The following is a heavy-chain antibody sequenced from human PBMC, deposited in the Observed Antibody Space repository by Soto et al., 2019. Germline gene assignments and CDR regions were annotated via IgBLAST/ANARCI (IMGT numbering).Heavy chain of an antibody. D-gene: IGHD6-19*01. CDR3: ARRHLAVAVSPWSDH. J-gene: IGHJ5*02. CDR2: IDSSGEK. Sequence: QVTLKESGPVLVKPTETLTLRCTVSGLSITDSAMGVSWIRQPPGQPLEWLAHIDSSGEKSYRTFLKSRLAISKDTSKSQIVLTMTNMDPADTATYYCARRHLAVAVSPWSDHWGQGIPVTVSS. V-gene: IGHV2-26*01. CDR1: GLSITDSAMG.